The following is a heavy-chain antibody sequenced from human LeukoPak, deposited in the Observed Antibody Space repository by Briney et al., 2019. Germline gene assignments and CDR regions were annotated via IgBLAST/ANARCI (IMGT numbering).Heavy chain of an antibody. CDR1: GYTFTRYG. CDR2: ISAYNGNT. Sequence: GASVTVSCKASGYTFTRYGISWVRQAPGKGRAWMGWISAYNGNTNYAQKLQGRVTMTTDTSTSTAYMELRSLRSDDAAVYYCAREDSSGWYQNWFDPWGQGTLVTVSS. J-gene: IGHJ5*02. CDR3: AREDSSGWYQNWFDP. D-gene: IGHD6-19*01. V-gene: IGHV1-18*01.